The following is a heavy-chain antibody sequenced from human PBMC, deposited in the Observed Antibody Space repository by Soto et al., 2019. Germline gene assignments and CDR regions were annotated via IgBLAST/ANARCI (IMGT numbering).Heavy chain of an antibody. CDR3: ARLSQANGNDY. V-gene: IGHV1-3*01. Sequence: ASVKVSCKASGYTFTSYAIHWVRQAPGQRLEWMGWINAGNGVTKYSQRFQGRVTITRDTSASTAYMELSSLRSEDTAVYYCARLSQANGNDYWGQGTLVTVSS. J-gene: IGHJ4*02. CDR2: INAGNGVT. D-gene: IGHD1-1*01. CDR1: GYTFTSYA.